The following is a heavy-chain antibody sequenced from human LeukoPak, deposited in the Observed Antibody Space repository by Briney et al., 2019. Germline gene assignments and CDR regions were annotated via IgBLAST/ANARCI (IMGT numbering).Heavy chain of an antibody. Sequence: GGSLRLSCAASGFTFSSYGMHWVRQAPGKGLEWVAFIRYDGSNKYYADSVKGRFTISRDNSKNTLHLQMNSLRAEDTAVYYCAKGSLAWSGTFDYWGQGTLVTVSS. CDR3: AKGSLAWSGTFDY. J-gene: IGHJ4*02. V-gene: IGHV3-30*02. CDR2: IRYDGSNK. CDR1: GFTFSSYG. D-gene: IGHD3-3*01.